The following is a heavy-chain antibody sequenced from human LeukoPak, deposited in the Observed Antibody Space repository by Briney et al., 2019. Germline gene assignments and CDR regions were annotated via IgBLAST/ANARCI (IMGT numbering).Heavy chain of an antibody. V-gene: IGHV3-23*01. J-gene: IGHJ4*02. Sequence: QPGGSLRLSCEASGFSFSSYGMSWVRQAPGEGLEWVSGFSASDGSRYYADSVKGRFTISRDNSKNTLYLQMNSLRAEDTAVYYCARRSGIAVAGAFDYWGQGTLVTVSS. CDR3: ARRSGIAVAGAFDY. CDR1: GFSFSSYG. D-gene: IGHD6-19*01. CDR2: FSASDGSR.